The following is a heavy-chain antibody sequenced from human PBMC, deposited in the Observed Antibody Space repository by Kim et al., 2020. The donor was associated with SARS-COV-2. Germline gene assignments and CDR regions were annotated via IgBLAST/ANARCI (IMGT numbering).Heavy chain of an antibody. CDR2: INPNSGGT. Sequence: ASVKVSCKASGYTFTGYYMHWVRQAPGQGLEWMGRINPNSGGTNYAQKFQGRVTMTRDTSISTAYMELSRLRSDDTAVYYCARVSAPNWNYVHWYFDLWGRGTLVTVSS. CDR3: ARVSAPNWNYVHWYFDL. CDR1: GYTFTGYY. D-gene: IGHD1-7*01. J-gene: IGHJ2*01. V-gene: IGHV1-2*06.